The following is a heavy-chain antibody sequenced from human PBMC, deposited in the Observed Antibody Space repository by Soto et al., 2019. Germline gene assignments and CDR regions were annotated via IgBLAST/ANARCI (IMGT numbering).Heavy chain of an antibody. CDR3: ARVSLVGADAFDI. D-gene: IGHD1-26*01. Sequence: GGSLRLSCAASGFTFSSYWMSWVRQAPGKGLEWVANIKQDGSEKYYVDSVKGRFTISRDNAKNSLYLQMNSLRAEDTAVYYCARVSLVGADAFDIWGQGTMVTVSS. CDR1: GFTFSSYW. CDR2: IKQDGSEK. V-gene: IGHV3-7*01. J-gene: IGHJ3*02.